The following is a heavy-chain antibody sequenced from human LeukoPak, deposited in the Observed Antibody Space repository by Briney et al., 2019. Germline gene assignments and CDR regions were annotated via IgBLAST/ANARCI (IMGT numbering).Heavy chain of an antibody. V-gene: IGHV4-59*01. D-gene: IGHD6-19*01. CDR3: ARESYSSGWYRVNWFDP. CDR1: GGSISSYY. CDR2: IYYSGST. Sequence: PSETLSLTCTVSGGSISSYYWSWIRQPPGKGLEWIGYIYYSGSTNYNPSLKSRVTISVDTSKNQFSLKLSSVTAADTAVSYCARESYSSGWYRVNWFDPWGQGTLVTVSS. J-gene: IGHJ5*02.